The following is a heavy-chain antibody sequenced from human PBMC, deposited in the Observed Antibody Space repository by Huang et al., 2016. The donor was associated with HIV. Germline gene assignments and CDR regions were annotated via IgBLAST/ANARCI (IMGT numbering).Heavy chain of an antibody. CDR1: GFTFSSYG. V-gene: IGHV3-30*18. Sequence: QVQLVESGGGVVQPGRSLRISCAASGFTFSSYGMHWVRPAPGRGVEWVAVRAYVATRKYYADSVKGRVSISRDNSKTTVYLQLNSLRVEDTAVYYCAKGGSAAAVLDFWGQGTLVTVSS. D-gene: IGHD6-13*01. CDR3: AKGGSAAAVLDF. J-gene: IGHJ4*02. CDR2: RAYVATRK.